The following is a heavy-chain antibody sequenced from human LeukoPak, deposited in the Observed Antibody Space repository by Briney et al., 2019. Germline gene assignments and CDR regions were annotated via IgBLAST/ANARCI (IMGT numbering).Heavy chain of an antibody. D-gene: IGHD2-8*01. CDR2: ISGSADNT. CDR3: AKGVGYGGMDV. Sequence: PGGSLRLSCAASGLTGSHNYVSWVRQAPGEGLEWVSTISGSADNTNYAEAVKGRFTISRDNSKNTVYVQMNSLRAEDTAVYYCAKGVGYGGMDVWGQGTTVTVSS. J-gene: IGHJ6*02. CDR1: GLTGSHNY. V-gene: IGHV3-53*05.